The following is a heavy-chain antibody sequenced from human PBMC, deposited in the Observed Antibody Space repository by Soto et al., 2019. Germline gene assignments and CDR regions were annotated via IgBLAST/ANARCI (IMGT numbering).Heavy chain of an antibody. CDR1: EFTFSNYA. D-gene: IGHD4-17*01. V-gene: IGHV3-30*03. J-gene: IGHJ4*02. CDR2: ISYDGNNK. CDR3: ARGPSYSDSYFDH. Sequence: GGSLRLSCAASEFTFSNYAMHWVRQAPGKGLQWLAVISYDGNNKYYADSVEGRFTISRDNSKNTVYLQMNSLRLEGTAVYYCARGPSYSDSYFDHWGQGTLVTVSS.